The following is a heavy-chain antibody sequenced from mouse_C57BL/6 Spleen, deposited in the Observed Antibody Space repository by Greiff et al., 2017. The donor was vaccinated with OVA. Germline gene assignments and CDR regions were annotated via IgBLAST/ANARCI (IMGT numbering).Heavy chain of an antibody. J-gene: IGHJ2*01. CDR3: ASTGYSNLFDY. CDR2: ISSGSSTI. V-gene: IGHV5-17*01. Sequence: EVQLVESGGGLVKPGGSLKLSCAASGFTFSDYGMHWVRQAPEKGLEWVAYISSGSSTIYYADTVKGRFTISRDNAKKHLFLQMTSLRSEDTAMYYCASTGYSNLFDYWGQGTTLTVSS. D-gene: IGHD2-5*01. CDR1: GFTFSDYG.